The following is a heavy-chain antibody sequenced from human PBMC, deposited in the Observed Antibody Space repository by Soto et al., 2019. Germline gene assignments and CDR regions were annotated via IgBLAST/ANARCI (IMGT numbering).Heavy chain of an antibody. Sequence: QVQLVQSGAEVKKPGDSVKVSCSASGYTFTHFYITWVRQAPGQGLEWMGAISPHNFNTNFAHTFQGRVTLTTDTSTSTAYMELRSLRSDDTAVYYCARDEGGYDILTGYYKAHHFDYWGQGVLVTVSS. D-gene: IGHD3-9*01. CDR2: ISPHNFNT. CDR1: GYTFTHFY. V-gene: IGHV1-18*01. CDR3: ARDEGGYDILTGYYKAHHFDY. J-gene: IGHJ4*02.